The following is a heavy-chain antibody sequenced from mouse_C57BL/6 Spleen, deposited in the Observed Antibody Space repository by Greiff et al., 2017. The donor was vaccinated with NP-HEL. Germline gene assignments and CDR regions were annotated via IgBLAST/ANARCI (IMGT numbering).Heavy chain of an antibody. CDR2: ISSGGDYI. CDR1: GFTFSSYA. J-gene: IGHJ3*01. CDR3: TREENYYGSSYGAY. D-gene: IGHD1-1*01. V-gene: IGHV5-9-1*02. Sequence: DVMLVESGEGLVKPGGSLKLSCAASGFTFSSYAMSWVRQTPEKRLEWVAYISSGGDYIYYADTVKGRFTISRDNARNTLYLQMSSLKSEDTAMYYCTREENYYGSSYGAYWGQGTLVTVSA.